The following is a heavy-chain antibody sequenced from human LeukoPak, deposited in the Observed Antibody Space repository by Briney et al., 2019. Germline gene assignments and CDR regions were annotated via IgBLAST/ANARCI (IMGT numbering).Heavy chain of an antibody. CDR2: IYYSGST. CDR1: GGSISSYY. D-gene: IGHD6-19*01. CDR3: ARAEAVAGTHPFDD. Sequence: SETLSLTCTVSGGSISSYYWSWIRQPPGKGLEWIGYIYYSGSTNYNPSLKSRVTISVDTSKNQFSLKLSSVTAADTAVYYCARAEAVAGTHPFDDCGQGTLVTVSS. J-gene: IGHJ4*02. V-gene: IGHV4-59*01.